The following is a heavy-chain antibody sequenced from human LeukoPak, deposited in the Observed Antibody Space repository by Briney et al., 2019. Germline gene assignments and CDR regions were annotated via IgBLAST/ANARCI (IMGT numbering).Heavy chain of an antibody. D-gene: IGHD6-19*01. CDR1: GFTFSSYW. CDR2: IKQDGSEK. CDR3: ARYPSSGVPFDAFDT. V-gene: IGHV3-7*01. J-gene: IGHJ3*02. Sequence: GGSLRLSCAASGFTFSSYWMSWVRQAPGKGLEWVANIKQDGSEKYYVDSVKGRFTISRDNAKNSLYLQMNSLRAEDTAVYYCARYPSSGVPFDAFDTWGQGTMVTVSS.